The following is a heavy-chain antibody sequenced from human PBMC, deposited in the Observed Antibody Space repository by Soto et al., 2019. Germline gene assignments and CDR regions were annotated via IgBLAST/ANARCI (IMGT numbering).Heavy chain of an antibody. D-gene: IGHD1-26*01. CDR3: ARAPPVIGATWFDP. CDR1: GDSVPSDRAA. CDR2: TYHRSKWHH. V-gene: IGHV6-1*01. Sequence: SPCLSLTCAISGDSVPSDRAAGNWTRPSPSRGLERLGRTYHRSKWHHDYAECVKSRITINPDTSTNQFSRELDAVPPEETVVYYCARAPPVIGATWFDPWGQGARVTDS. J-gene: IGHJ5*02.